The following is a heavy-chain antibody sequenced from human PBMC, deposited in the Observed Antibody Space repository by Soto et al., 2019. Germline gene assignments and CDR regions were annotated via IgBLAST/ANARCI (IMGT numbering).Heavy chain of an antibody. D-gene: IGHD5-18*01. CDR3: ARVGRTGYSYGQFDH. Sequence: GGSLRLSCTASGFTFSNYAMHWVRQAPGKGLEWVAVIWYDGSNKYFVDSVKGRFIISRDNSRNTMDLQMNTLRVEDTAVYYCARVGRTGYSYGQFDHWGQGTQVTVSS. V-gene: IGHV3-33*01. CDR2: IWYDGSNK. CDR1: GFTFSNYA. J-gene: IGHJ4*02.